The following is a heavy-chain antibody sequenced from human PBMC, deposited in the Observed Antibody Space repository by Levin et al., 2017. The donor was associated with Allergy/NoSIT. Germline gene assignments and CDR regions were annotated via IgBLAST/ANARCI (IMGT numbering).Heavy chain of an antibody. CDR3: ARVALTDAFDI. Sequence: SETLSLTCTVSGGSISSNNYYWGWIRQPPGKGLEWIGHIYYSGSTYYNPSLKSRVTISVDTSKNHFSLKLGSVTAADTAVYYCARVALTDAFDIWGQGTMVTVSS. J-gene: IGHJ3*02. V-gene: IGHV4-39*07. CDR2: IYYSGST. D-gene: IGHD1-14*01. CDR1: GGSISSNNYY.